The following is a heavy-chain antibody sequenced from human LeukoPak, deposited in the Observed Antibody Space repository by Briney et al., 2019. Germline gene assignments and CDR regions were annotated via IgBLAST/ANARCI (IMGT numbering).Heavy chain of an antibody. Sequence: SETLSLTCSVFGGSISANYWSWIRQPAGKGLEWIGRIYNTGNTNYSPSLESRVTMSADTSKNQFSLRLSSVTAADTAVYYCARGSFESSGYYVFDYWGQGSLVTVSS. D-gene: IGHD3-22*01. CDR2: IYNTGNT. J-gene: IGHJ4*02. V-gene: IGHV4-4*07. CDR3: ARGSFESSGYYVFDY. CDR1: GGSISANY.